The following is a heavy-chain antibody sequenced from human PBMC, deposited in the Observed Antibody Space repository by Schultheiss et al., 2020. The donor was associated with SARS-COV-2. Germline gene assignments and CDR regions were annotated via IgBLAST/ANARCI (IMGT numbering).Heavy chain of an antibody. CDR1: GGSISSYY. V-gene: IGHV4-59*08. Sequence: SETLSLTCTVSGGSISSYYWSWIRQPPGKGLEWIGYIYYSGSTYYNPSLKSRVTISVDTSKNQFSLKLSSVTAADTAVYYCARHSGVGATRNFDCWGQGTLVTVAS. CDR3: ARHSGVGATRNFDC. CDR2: IYYSGST. J-gene: IGHJ4*02. D-gene: IGHD1-26*01.